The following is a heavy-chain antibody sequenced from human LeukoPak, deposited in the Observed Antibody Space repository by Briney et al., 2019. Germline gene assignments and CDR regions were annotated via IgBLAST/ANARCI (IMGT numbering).Heavy chain of an antibody. D-gene: IGHD2-15*01. CDR3: ARALGYCSGGSCTRGYNWFDP. V-gene: IGHV4-39*01. Sequence: SESLSLTCTVAVCSISSSYNYWGWIRQPPGKGLEWIGSIYYGGSTYYNPSLKSRVTISVDTSMNQFSLKLSFVTTADTAVYYCARALGYCSGGSCTRGYNWFDPWGQGTLVTVPS. CDR2: IYYGGST. CDR1: VCSISSSYNY. J-gene: IGHJ5*02.